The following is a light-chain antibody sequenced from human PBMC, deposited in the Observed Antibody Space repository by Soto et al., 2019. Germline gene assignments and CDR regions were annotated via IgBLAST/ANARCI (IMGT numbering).Light chain of an antibody. J-gene: IGLJ2*01. CDR3: SSFTTSSTL. V-gene: IGLV2-14*01. CDR1: ISDIGSYNY. CDR2: DVS. Sequence: QSVLTQPASVSGSPGQSITISCTGTISDIGSYNYVSWYQQYPGKAPKLMVYDVSNRPSGVSNRFSGSKSGNTASLTISGLQAEDEADYYFSSFTTSSTLFGGGTKLTVL.